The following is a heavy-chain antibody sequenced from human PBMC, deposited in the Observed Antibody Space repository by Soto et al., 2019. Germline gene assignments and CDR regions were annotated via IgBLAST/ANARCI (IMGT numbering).Heavy chain of an antibody. Sequence: VQLQESGPGLVKPSETLSLTCTVSGTSISSYYWSWIRQPPGKGLEWIANIHYSGTTNYNPSLASRVTLSVDTSKNQFSLKMTSLTAADRAMYFCARYNSYAIDYWGRGTLLTVSS. J-gene: IGHJ4*01. CDR2: IHYSGTT. CDR1: GTSISSYY. V-gene: IGHV4-59*01. D-gene: IGHD2-8*01. CDR3: ARYNSYAIDY.